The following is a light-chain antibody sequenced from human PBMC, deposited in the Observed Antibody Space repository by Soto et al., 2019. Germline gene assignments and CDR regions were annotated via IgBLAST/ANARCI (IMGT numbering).Light chain of an antibody. CDR1: SSNIGAGYD. CDR2: GNS. V-gene: IGLV1-40*01. CDR3: QSYDSSLSGPVV. J-gene: IGLJ2*01. Sequence: QSVLTQPPSVAGAPGQRVTISCTGSSSNIGAGYDVHWYQQLPGTAPKLLIYGNSNRPSGVPDRFSGSKSGTSAYLAITGLQAEDEADYYCQSYDSSLSGPVVFGGGTTVTVL.